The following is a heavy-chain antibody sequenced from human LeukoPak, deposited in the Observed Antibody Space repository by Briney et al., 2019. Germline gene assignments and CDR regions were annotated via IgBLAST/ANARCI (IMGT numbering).Heavy chain of an antibody. D-gene: IGHD5-12*01. J-gene: IGHJ6*02. CDR3: AIGGGFDSHYYYYGMDV. V-gene: IGHV4-30-4*08. CDR2: IYYSGTT. Sequence: SQTLSPTCTVSGGSISSGDYYWSWIRQPPGKGLEWFGYIYYSGTTYYNPSLKSRVTISVDPSKNQFSLKLSSVAAADTAVDYCAIGGGFDSHYYYYGMDVWGQGTTVTVSS. CDR1: GGSISSGDYY.